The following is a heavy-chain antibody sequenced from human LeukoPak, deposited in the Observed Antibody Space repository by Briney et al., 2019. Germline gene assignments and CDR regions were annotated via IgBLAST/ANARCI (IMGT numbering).Heavy chain of an antibody. CDR1: GGSISSYY. V-gene: IGHV4-59*08. CDR3: ARLPFHDYGGVGAFDI. D-gene: IGHD4-23*01. J-gene: IGHJ3*02. Sequence: SETLSLTCTVSGGSISSYYWSWIRLPPGKGLEWIGYIYYSGSTNYNPSLKSRVTISVDTSKNQFSLKLSSVTAADTAVYYCARLPFHDYGGVGAFDIWGQGTMVTVSS. CDR2: IYYSGST.